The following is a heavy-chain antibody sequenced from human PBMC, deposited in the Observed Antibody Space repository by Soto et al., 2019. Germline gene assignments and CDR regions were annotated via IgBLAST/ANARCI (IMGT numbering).Heavy chain of an antibody. Sequence: QVQLVESGGGVVQPGRSLRLSCAASGFTFSSYGMHWVRQAPGKGLEWVAVIWYDGSNKYYADSVKGRFTISRDNSKNTLYLQMNSLRAEDTAVYYCARDLKYGWNDYWGQGTLVTVSS. D-gene: IGHD1-1*01. J-gene: IGHJ4*02. CDR3: ARDLKYGWNDY. V-gene: IGHV3-33*01. CDR2: IWYDGSNK. CDR1: GFTFSSYG.